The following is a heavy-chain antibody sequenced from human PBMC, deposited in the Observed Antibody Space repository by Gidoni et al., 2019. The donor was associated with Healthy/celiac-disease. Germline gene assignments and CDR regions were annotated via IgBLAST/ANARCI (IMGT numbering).Heavy chain of an antibody. Sequence: QVQLVQSGAEVKKPGASVKVSCKASGYTFTSYAMHWVRQAPGQRLEWMGWINAGNGNTKYSQKFQGRVTITRDTSASTAYMELSSLRSEDTAVYYCARGLGAYYYDSSGYFPFDYWGQGTLVTVSS. J-gene: IGHJ4*02. CDR2: INAGNGNT. CDR3: ARGLGAYYYDSSGYFPFDY. CDR1: GYTFTSYA. V-gene: IGHV1-3*01. D-gene: IGHD3-22*01.